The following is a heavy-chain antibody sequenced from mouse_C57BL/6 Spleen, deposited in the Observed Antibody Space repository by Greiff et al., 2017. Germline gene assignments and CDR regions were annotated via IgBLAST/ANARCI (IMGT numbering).Heavy chain of an antibody. CDR3: AKTSDYDGDYYAMDY. Sequence: VKLMESGPGLVQPSQSLSITCTVSGFSLTSYGVHWVRQSPGKGLEWLGVIWRGGSTDYNAAFMSRLSITKDTSKGQVFFKMNILQADDTAIYYCAKTSDYDGDYYAMDYWGQGTSVTVSS. J-gene: IGHJ4*01. V-gene: IGHV2-5*01. CDR1: GFSLTSYG. D-gene: IGHD2-4*01. CDR2: IWRGGST.